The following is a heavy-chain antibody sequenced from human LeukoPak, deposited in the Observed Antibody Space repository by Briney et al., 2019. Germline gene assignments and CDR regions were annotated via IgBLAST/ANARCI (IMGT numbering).Heavy chain of an antibody. CDR1: GGSISSSSYY. V-gene: IGHV4-39*07. CDR3: ASSLPWGPTSY. D-gene: IGHD2/OR15-2a*01. CDR2: IYYSGST. J-gene: IGHJ4*02. Sequence: SETLSLTFTVSGGSISSSSYYWGWIRQPPGKGLEWIGSIYYSGSTNYNPSLKSRVTISVDTSKNQFSLKLSSVTAADTAVYYCASSLPWGPTSYWGQGTLVTVSS.